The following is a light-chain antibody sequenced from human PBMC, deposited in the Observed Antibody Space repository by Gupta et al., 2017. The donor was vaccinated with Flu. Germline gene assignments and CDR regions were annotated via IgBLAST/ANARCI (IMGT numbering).Light chain of an antibody. CDR3: QSSEIGNSYVV. CDR2: KDT. V-gene: IGLV3-25*03. Sequence: SYELTQPPSLSVSPGQTARITCSGDALPKQFAYWYQQRPGQAPVLVIYKDTERPSGIPERFSGSRSGTTVTLTISGVQAEDEAEYYCQSSEIGNSYVVFGGGTKVTVL. CDR1: ALPKQF. J-gene: IGLJ2*01.